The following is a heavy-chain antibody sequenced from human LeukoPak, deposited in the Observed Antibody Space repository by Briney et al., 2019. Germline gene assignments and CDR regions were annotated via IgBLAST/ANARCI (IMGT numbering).Heavy chain of an antibody. V-gene: IGHV3-33*01. CDR2: INYDGSNR. CDR1: GFSLSNYG. D-gene: IGHD3-16*01. J-gene: IGHJ4*02. CDR3: ARWGGTRQFYFDY. Sequence: PGGSLRLSCAASGFSLSNYGLHWVRQGPGKGLEWLAVINYDGSNRYYADSVKGRFTISKDSSENTLYLQMNSLGADDTAMYYCARWGGTRQFYFDYWGQGTLATVSS.